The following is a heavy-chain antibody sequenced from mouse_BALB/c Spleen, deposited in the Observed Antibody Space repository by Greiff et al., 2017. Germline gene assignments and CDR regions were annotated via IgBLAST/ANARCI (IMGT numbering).Heavy chain of an antibody. V-gene: IGHV5-6-5*01. CDR3: ARGQLDYAMDD. Sequence: EVQLVESGGGLVKPGGSLKLSCAASGFTFSSYAMSWVRQTPEKRLEWVASISSGGSTYYPDSVKGRFTISRDNARNILYLQMSSLRSEDTAMYYCARGQLDYAMDDWGQGTSVTVSS. CDR2: ISSGGST. CDR1: GFTFSSYA. J-gene: IGHJ4*01. D-gene: IGHD3-3*01.